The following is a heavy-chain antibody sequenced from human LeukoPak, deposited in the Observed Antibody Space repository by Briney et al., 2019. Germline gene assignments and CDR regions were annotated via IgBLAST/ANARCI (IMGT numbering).Heavy chain of an antibody. J-gene: IGHJ4*02. D-gene: IGHD2-2*01. V-gene: IGHV1-69*13. Sequence: SVKVSCKASGGSFSSYAINWVRQAPGQGLEWMGGIIPIFGTANYAQKFQDRVTITADESTSTAYMELSSLRSEDTAIYYCASRLYCSNTRCRNFPFAYWGQGTLVTVS. CDR3: ASRLYCSNTRCRNFPFAY. CDR1: GGSFSSYA. CDR2: IIPIFGTA.